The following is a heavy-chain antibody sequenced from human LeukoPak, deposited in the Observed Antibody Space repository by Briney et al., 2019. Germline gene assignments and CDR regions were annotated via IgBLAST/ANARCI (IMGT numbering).Heavy chain of an antibody. CDR2: IYSVGTT. V-gene: IGHV3-53*01. D-gene: IGHD6-19*01. J-gene: IGHJ4*02. Sequence: GGSLRLSCAASEFTVSNTFMSWVRQAPGKGLEWVSVIYSVGTTYYADSVKGRFTISRDNSKNTLYLQMNSLRAEDTAVYYCARGSGWLDYWGQGTLVTVSS. CDR1: EFTVSNTF. CDR3: ARGSGWLDY.